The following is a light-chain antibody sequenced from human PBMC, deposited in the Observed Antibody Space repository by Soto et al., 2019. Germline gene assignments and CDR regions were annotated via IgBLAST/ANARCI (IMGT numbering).Light chain of an antibody. CDR2: GAS. J-gene: IGKJ1*01. CDR3: QQYNNWPPT. V-gene: IGKV3-15*01. CDR1: QSFSTN. Sequence: EIVMTQSPATLSVSPGERAALSCRASQSFSTNLAWYQQKPGQAPRLLIYGASTRATGIPARFSGSGSGTEFTLTISSLQSEDYAVYYCQQYNNWPPTFGQGTKVDI.